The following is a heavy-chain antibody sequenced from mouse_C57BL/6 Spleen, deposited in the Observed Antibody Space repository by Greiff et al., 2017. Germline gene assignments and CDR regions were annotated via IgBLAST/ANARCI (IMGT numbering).Heavy chain of an antibody. Sequence: EVKLVESGGGLVQPGGSLKLSCAASGFTFSDYYMYWVRQTPEKRLEWVAYISNGGGSTYYPDTVKGRFTISRDNAKNTLYLQMSRLKSEDTAMYYCARPFYYYGSSYAPMDYWGQGTSVTVSS. CDR2: ISNGGGST. CDR3: ARPFYYYGSSYAPMDY. CDR1: GFTFSDYY. V-gene: IGHV5-12*01. J-gene: IGHJ4*01. D-gene: IGHD1-1*01.